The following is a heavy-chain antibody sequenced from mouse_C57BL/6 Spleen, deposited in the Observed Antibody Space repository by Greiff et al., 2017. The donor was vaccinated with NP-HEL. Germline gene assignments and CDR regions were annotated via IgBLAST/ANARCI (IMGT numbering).Heavy chain of an antibody. V-gene: IGHV1-64*01. D-gene: IGHD2-4*01. J-gene: IGHJ3*01. Sequence: QVQLQQPGAELVKPGASVKLSCKASGYTFTSYWMHWVKQRPGQGLEWIGMIHPNSGSINYNEKFKSKATLTVDKSSSTAYMQLSSLTSEESAVYYCARGARGYDYDVAWFAYWGQGTLVTVSA. CDR3: ARGARGYDYDVAWFAY. CDR2: IHPNSGSI. CDR1: GYTFTSYW.